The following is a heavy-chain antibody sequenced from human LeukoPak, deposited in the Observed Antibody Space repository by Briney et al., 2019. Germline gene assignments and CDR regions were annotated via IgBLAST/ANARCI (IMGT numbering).Heavy chain of an antibody. CDR2: IRSKANSYAT. CDR1: GFTFSGSA. D-gene: IGHD4-23*01. Sequence: PGGSLRLSCAASGFTFSGSAMHWVRQASGKGLEWVGRIRSKANSYATAYAASVKGRFTISRDDSKNTAYLQMNSLKTEDTAVYYCTRHLSYGGNSTYYFDYWGQGTLVTVSS. CDR3: TRHLSYGGNSTYYFDY. V-gene: IGHV3-73*01. J-gene: IGHJ4*02.